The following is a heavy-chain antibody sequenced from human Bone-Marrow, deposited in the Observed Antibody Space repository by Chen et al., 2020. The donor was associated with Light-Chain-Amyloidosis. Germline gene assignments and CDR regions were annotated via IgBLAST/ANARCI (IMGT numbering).Heavy chain of an antibody. J-gene: IGHJ6*03. V-gene: IGHV3-9*01. CDR3: VKSLIPSRYLYHYYMDV. Sequence: EVQLVESGGGLVQPGRSLRLSCAASGFTFNDYAMYWVRQGPGKGLEWVSGISSNSGSIGYADSVKGRFSISRDNAKNYLHLQMNSLRPEDTALHYCVKSLIPSRYLYHYYMDVWGKGTTVIVSS. CDR1: GFTFNDYA. CDR2: ISSNSGSI. D-gene: IGHD1-1*01.